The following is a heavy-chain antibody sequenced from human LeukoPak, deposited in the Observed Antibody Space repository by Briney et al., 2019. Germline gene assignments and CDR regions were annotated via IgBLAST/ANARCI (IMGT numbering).Heavy chain of an antibody. CDR3: ARDPSSSSDPDWFDP. V-gene: IGHV1-2*02. CDR1: GYTFTGYY. D-gene: IGHD6-6*01. Sequence: ASVKVSCKASGYTFTGYYMHWVRQAPGQGLEWMGWINPNSGGTNYAQKFRGRVTMTRDTSISTAYMELSRLRSDDTAVYYCARDPSSSSDPDWFDPWGQGTLVTVSS. CDR2: INPNSGGT. J-gene: IGHJ5*02.